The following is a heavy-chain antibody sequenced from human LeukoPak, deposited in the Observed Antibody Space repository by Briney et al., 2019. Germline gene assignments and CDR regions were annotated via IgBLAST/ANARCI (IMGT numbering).Heavy chain of an antibody. J-gene: IGHJ4*02. CDR2: ISGSGGST. V-gene: IGHV3-23*01. Sequence: GGSLRLSCAASGFTFSSYAMSWVRQAPGKGLEWVSAISGSGGSTYYADSVKGRFTISRGNSKNTLYLQMNSLRAEDTAVYYCAKDLIKAYYDSSGPLVYWGQGTLVTVSS. CDR1: GFTFSSYA. CDR3: AKDLIKAYYDSSGPLVY. D-gene: IGHD3-22*01.